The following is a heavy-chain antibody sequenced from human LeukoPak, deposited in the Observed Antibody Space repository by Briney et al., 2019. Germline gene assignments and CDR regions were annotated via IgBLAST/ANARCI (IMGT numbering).Heavy chain of an antibody. V-gene: IGHV4-4*02. J-gene: IGHJ4*02. CDR3: ARRGDGYGHFDF. CDR2: IYHSGTT. CDR1: GGSVSSSNW. D-gene: IGHD5-24*01. Sequence: TSGTLSLTCAVSGGSVSSSNWWSWVRQPPGKGLEGIGAIYHSGTTTYNPSLKSRVTISVDKSKNQFSLKLSSVTAADTAVYYCARRGDGYGHFDFWGQGTLVTVSS.